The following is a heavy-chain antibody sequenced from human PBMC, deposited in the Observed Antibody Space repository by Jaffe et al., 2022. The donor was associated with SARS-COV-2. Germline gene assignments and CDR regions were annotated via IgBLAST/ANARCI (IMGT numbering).Heavy chain of an antibody. Sequence: QVQLQQWGAGLLKPSETLSLTCAVYGGSFSGTYWTWIRQPPGKGLEWIGEINHSESTNYNPSLKSRVTISIDISKNQFSLKLSSVTAADTAVYYCARGYNGSGSYFDPWGQGILVTVFS. CDR3: ARGYNGSGSYFDP. CDR2: INHSEST. D-gene: IGHD3-10*01. CDR1: GGSFSGTY. V-gene: IGHV4-34*01. J-gene: IGHJ5*02.